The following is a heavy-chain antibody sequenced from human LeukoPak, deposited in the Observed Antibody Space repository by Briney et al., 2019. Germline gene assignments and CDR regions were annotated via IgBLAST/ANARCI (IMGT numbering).Heavy chain of an antibody. D-gene: IGHD6-19*01. CDR2: ISSGSTI. CDR1: GFTFSSYE. CDR3: ARASYSSGWSGYYYYMDV. Sequence: GGSLRLSCAASGFTFSSYEMNWVRQAPGKGLEWVSYISSGSTIYYADSVKSRFTISRDNAKNSLYLQMNSLRAEDTAVYYCARASYSSGWSGYYYYMDVWGKGTTVTI. J-gene: IGHJ6*03. V-gene: IGHV3-48*03.